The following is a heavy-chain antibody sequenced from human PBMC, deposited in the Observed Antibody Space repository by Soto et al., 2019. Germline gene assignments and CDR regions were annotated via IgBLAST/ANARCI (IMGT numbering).Heavy chain of an antibody. V-gene: IGHV1-8*01. J-gene: IGHJ5*02. CDR2: MNPNSGNT. CDR3: ARLLGYCSGGSCYGLENWFDP. D-gene: IGHD2-15*01. Sequence: ASVKVSCKASGYTFTSYDINWVRQATGQGLEWMGWMNPNSGNTGYAQKFQGRVTMTRNTSISTAYMELSSLRSEDTAVYYCARLLGYCSGGSCYGLENWFDPWGPGTLVTVSS. CDR1: GYTFTSYD.